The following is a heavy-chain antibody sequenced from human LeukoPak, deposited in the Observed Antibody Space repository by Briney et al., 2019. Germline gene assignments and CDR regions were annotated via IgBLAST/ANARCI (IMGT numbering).Heavy chain of an antibody. Sequence: GGSLRLSCAAAGFTFNNYAMSWVRQAPGKGLKWVSGISSGGSTYYADSVKGRFTISRDNSKNTLYLQMNSLRAEDTAVYYCAEGETTVALYFDYWGQGTLVTVSS. J-gene: IGHJ4*02. CDR3: AEGETTVALYFDY. CDR1: GFTFNNYA. D-gene: IGHD4-11*01. V-gene: IGHV3-23*01. CDR2: ISSGGST.